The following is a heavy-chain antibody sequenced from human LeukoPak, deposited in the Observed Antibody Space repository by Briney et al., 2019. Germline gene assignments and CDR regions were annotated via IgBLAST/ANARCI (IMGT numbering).Heavy chain of an antibody. J-gene: IGHJ3*02. D-gene: IGHD3-22*01. CDR1: GGSISSGSYY. CDR3: ARFDYYDSDHDI. V-gene: IGHV4-61*02. Sequence: SETLSLTCTVSGGSISSGSYYWSWIRQPAGKGLEWIGRIYTSGSTNYNPSLKSRVTISVDTSKNQFSLKLSSVTAADTAVYYCARFDYYDSDHDIWGQGTMVTVSS. CDR2: IYTSGST.